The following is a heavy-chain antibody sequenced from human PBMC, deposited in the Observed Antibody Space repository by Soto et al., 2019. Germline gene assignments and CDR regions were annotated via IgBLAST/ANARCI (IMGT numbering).Heavy chain of an antibody. CDR3: ARVVVYDFWSGYYPDY. CDR2: IIPIFGTA. D-gene: IGHD3-3*01. CDR1: GGTFSIYA. J-gene: IGHJ4*02. V-gene: IGHV1-69*13. Sequence: GASVKVSCKASGGTFSIYAISWVRQAPGQGLEWMGGIIPIFGTANYAQKFQGRVTITADESTSTAYMELRSLRSDDTAVYYCARVVVYDFWSGYYPDYWGQGTLVTVSS.